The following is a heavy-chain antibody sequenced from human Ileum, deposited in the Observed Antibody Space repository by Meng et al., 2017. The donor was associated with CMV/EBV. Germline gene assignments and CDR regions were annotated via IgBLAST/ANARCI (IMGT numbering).Heavy chain of an antibody. Sequence: GESLKISCAASGFSINDYYMSWIRQAPGKGLVWVSRIKSDASSTSYADSVKGRFTITRDNAKDTLFLQMNSLREEDTAVYYCTRGQSGYGRFDSWGQGTLVTVSS. V-gene: IGHV3-74*01. CDR3: TRGQSGYGRFDS. CDR2: IKSDASST. D-gene: IGHD5-12*01. CDR1: GFSINDYY. J-gene: IGHJ5*01.